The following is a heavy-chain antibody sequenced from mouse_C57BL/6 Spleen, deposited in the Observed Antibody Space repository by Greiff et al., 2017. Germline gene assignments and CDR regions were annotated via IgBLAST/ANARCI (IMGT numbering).Heavy chain of an antibody. Sequence: EVQLVESGGGLVQPGGSLSLSCAASGFTFTDYYMSWVRQPPGKALEWLGFIRNKANGYTTEYSASVKGRFTISRDNSQSILYLQMNALRAEDSATYYCARYGTGTYYFDYWGQGTTLTVSS. D-gene: IGHD4-1*01. V-gene: IGHV7-3*01. CDR3: ARYGTGTYYFDY. CDR1: GFTFTDYY. CDR2: IRNKANGYTT. J-gene: IGHJ2*01.